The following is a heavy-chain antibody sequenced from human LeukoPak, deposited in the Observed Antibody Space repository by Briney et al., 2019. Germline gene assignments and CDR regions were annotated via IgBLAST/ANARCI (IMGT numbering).Heavy chain of an antibody. D-gene: IGHD3-10*01. V-gene: IGHV4-38-2*02. CDR2: IHHSGST. J-gene: IGHJ6*04. CDR3: ARDAKSGSYQYYYYGMDV. Sequence: SETLSLTCAVSGYSISSGYYWGWIRQPPGKGLDWIGSIHHSGSTYYNPSLKSRVTISVDTSKNQFSLKLSSVTAADTAVYYCARDAKSGSYQYYYYGMDVWGKGTTVTVSS. CDR1: GYSISSGYY.